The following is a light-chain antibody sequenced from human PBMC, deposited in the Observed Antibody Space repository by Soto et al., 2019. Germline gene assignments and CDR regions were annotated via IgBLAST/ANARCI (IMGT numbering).Light chain of an antibody. CDR3: SSYTSSSTVF. CDR1: SSDVGGYNY. J-gene: IGLJ2*01. V-gene: IGLV2-14*01. Sequence: QSALTQPASVSGSPGQSITISCTGTSSDVGGYNYVSWYQQHPGKTPKLMIYEVTNRPSGVSNRFSGSKSGNTASLTISGLQAEDEADYYCSSYTSSSTVFFDGGTKVTVL. CDR2: EVT.